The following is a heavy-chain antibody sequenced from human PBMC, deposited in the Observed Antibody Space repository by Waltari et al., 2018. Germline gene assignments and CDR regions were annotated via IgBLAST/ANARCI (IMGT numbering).Heavy chain of an antibody. CDR3: ARGLEWLPSGAFDI. J-gene: IGHJ3*02. CDR1: GGSISSSSYY. CDR2: IYYSGST. Sequence: QLQLQESGPGLVKPSETLSLTCTVSGGSISSSSYYWGWIRQPPGKGLEWIGSIYYSGSTYYNPSLKSRVTISVDTSKNQFSLKLSSVTAADTAVYYCARGLEWLPSGAFDIWGQGTMVTVSS. V-gene: IGHV4-39*07. D-gene: IGHD3-3*01.